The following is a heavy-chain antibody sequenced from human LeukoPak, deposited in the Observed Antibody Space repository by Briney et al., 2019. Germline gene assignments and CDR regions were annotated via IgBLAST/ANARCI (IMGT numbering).Heavy chain of an antibody. CDR1: GGSISSGGYY. CDR2: IYYSGST. Sequence: PSETLSLTCTVSGGSISSGGYYWSWIRQHPGKGLEWIGCIYYSGSTYYNPSLKSRVTISVDTSKNQFSLKLSSVTAADTAVYCARGARAAAGTFWFDPWGQGTLVTVSS. V-gene: IGHV4-31*03. J-gene: IGHJ5*02. D-gene: IGHD6-13*01. CDR3: ARGARAAAGTFWFDP.